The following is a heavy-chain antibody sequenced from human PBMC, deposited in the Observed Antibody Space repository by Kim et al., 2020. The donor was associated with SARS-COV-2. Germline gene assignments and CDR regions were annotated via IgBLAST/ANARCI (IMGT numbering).Heavy chain of an antibody. J-gene: IGHJ5*02. CDR3: ARGEPYSSSWKGNWFDP. D-gene: IGHD6-13*01. Sequence: VKSRITINPDTSKNQFSLQLNSVTPEDTAVYYCARGEPYSSSWKGNWFDPWGQGTLVTVSS. V-gene: IGHV6-1*01.